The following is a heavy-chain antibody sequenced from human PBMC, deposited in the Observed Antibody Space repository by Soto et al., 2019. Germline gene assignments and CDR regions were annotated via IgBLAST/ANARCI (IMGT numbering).Heavy chain of an antibody. J-gene: IGHJ4*02. Sequence: QVQRVQSGAEVKKPGASVKVSCKASGYTFTTYDMHWVRQAPGQGLEWMGVINPSGGSTSYAQKFQGRVTVTRDTSTSTLYMELSSLRSEDTAVYYCAREGDGYNLGPSVDFDYWGQGTLVTVSS. CDR2: INPSGGST. CDR3: AREGDGYNLGPSVDFDY. V-gene: IGHV1-46*01. D-gene: IGHD5-12*01. CDR1: GYTFTTYD.